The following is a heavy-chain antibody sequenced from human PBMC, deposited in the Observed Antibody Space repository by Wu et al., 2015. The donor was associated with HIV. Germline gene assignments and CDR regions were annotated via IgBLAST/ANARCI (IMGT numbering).Heavy chain of an antibody. CDR3: TRSSFAGSSDTWYSFDK. J-gene: IGHJ4*02. CDR2: IIPISGTT. V-gene: IGHV1-69*13. CDR1: GGTFSSYA. Sequence: QVQLVQSGAEVKKPGSSVKISCKASGGTFSSYAFSWVRQAPGQGLEWMGRIIPISGTTNYAQKFRGRVTITADESTRTAYMKLSSLTSEDTAVYFCTRSSFAGSSDTWYSFDKWGQGTLVTV. D-gene: IGHD2-21*02.